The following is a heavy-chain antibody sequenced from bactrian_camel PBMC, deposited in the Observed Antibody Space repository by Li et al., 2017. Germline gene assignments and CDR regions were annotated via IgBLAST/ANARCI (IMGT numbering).Heavy chain of an antibody. J-gene: IGHJ4*01. CDR2: ISGGDA. D-gene: IGHD1*01. CDR1: GFTFDDSD. Sequence: HVQLVESGGGLVQPGGSLRLSCTASGFTFDDSDITWYRQAPGNECDLVATISGGDAYYGDSVKGRFTVDQDDAKNMVYLQMNSLKPEDTSVYYCAADTIPLERTWLARGCDFPYSGQGTQVTVS. V-gene: IGHV3S60*01.